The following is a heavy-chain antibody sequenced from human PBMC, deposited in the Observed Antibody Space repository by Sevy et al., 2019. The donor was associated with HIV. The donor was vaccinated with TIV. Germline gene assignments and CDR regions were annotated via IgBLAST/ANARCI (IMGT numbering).Heavy chain of an antibody. CDR2: ISHSGDST. CDR3: AGRKVGDFWSGSIRGPWAGGPLFDY. J-gene: IGHJ4*02. CDR1: GFTFSSYA. V-gene: IGHV3-23*01. Sequence: GGSLRLSCTSSGFTFSSYAMNWVRQAPGKGLEWVSTISHSGDSTYYADSVKGRFTISRDNSENTLYLQMNSLRAEDTALYYCAGRKVGDFWSGSIRGPWAGGPLFDYWDQGTLVTVSS. D-gene: IGHD3-3*01.